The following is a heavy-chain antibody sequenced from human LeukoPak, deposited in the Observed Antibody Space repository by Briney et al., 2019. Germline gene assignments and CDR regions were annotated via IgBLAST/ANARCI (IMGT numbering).Heavy chain of an antibody. D-gene: IGHD3-10*01. CDR1: GGSISSGSYY. CDR2: IYTSGST. J-gene: IGHJ5*02. CDR3: ARDRYYGSGSPWFDP. V-gene: IGHV4-61*02. Sequence: SETLSLTCTVSGGSISSGSYYWSWIRQPAGKGLEWIGRIYTSGSTNYNPSLKSRVTISVDTSKNQFSLKLSSVTAADTAVYYCARDRYYGSGSPWFDPWGQGTLVTVSS.